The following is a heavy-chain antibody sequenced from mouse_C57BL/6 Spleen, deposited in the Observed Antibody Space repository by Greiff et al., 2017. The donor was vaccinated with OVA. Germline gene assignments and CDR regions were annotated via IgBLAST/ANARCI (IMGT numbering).Heavy chain of an antibody. CDR1: GYSITSGYY. Sequence: EVQLQQSGPGLVKPSQSLSLTCSVTGYSITSGYYWNWIRQFPGNKLEWMGYISYDGSNNYNPSLKNRISITRDPSKNQFFLKLNSVTTEDTATYYCAREGGLITTGYFDYWGQGTTLTVSS. CDR3: AREGGLITTGYFDY. V-gene: IGHV3-6*01. CDR2: ISYDGSN. J-gene: IGHJ2*01. D-gene: IGHD1-1*01.